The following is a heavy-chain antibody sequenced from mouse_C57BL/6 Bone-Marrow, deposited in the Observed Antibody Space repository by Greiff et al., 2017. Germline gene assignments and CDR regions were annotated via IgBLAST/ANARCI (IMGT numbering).Heavy chain of an antibody. J-gene: IGHJ1*03. V-gene: IGHV1-53*01. CDR3: ARWHYGSSYDWYFEV. CDR1: GYTFTSYW. D-gene: IGHD1-1*01. Sequence: QVQLQQPGTELVTPAPSLNLSCNASGYTFTSYWVHWVRQRPGQGLEWIGNINPSNGGTNYNEKFKSQATRTVDKSSSTAYMQLSSLTSADSAVYYCARWHYGSSYDWYFEVWGTVTTVTVSS. CDR2: INPSNGGT.